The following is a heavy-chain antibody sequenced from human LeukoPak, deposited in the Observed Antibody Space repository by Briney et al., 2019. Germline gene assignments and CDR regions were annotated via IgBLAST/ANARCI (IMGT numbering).Heavy chain of an antibody. CDR2: ISSSSSYI. J-gene: IGHJ6*03. CDR1: GFTFSSYS. CDR3: ARVNQRLLFGEFFYCYYYMHV. V-gene: IGHV3-21*01. D-gene: IGHD3-10*01. Sequence: GGSLRLSCAASGFTFSSYSMNWVRQAPGKGVEWVSSISSSSSYIYYADSVKGRFTISRDNAKKSLYLQMNSLRAEDTAVYYCARVNQRLLFGEFFYCYYYMHVWGKGTTLTISS.